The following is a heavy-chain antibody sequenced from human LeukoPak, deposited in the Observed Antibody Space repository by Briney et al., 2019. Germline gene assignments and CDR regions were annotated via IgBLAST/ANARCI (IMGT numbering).Heavy chain of an antibody. CDR2: INHSGST. Sequence: SSETLSLTSAVYGGSFSGYYWSWIRQPPGKGLEWIGEINHSGSTNYNPSLKSRVTISVDTSKNQFSLKLSSVTAADTAVYYCARVGYSSYYYYMDVWGKGTTVTVSS. CDR1: GGSFSGYY. D-gene: IGHD5-18*01. V-gene: IGHV4-34*01. CDR3: ARVGYSSYYYYMDV. J-gene: IGHJ6*03.